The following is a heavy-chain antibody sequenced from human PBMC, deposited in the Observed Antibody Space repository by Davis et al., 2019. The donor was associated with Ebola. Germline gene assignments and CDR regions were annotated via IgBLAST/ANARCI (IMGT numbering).Heavy chain of an antibody. Sequence: GESLKISCAASGFTFSSYWMHWVRQAPGKGLVWVSRINSDGSSTSYADSVKGRFTISRDNAKNTLYLQMNSLRAEDTAVYYCARRWFGPPMDVWGQGTTVTVSS. CDR3: ARRWFGPPMDV. V-gene: IGHV3-74*01. D-gene: IGHD3-10*01. CDR2: INSDGSST. CDR1: GFTFSSYW. J-gene: IGHJ6*02.